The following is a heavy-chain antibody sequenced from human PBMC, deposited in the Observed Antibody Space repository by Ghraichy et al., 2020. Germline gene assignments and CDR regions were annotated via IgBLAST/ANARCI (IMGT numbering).Heavy chain of an antibody. J-gene: IGHJ3*02. V-gene: IGHV3-33*01. D-gene: IGHD2-2*01. CDR2: IWYDGSNK. CDR1: GFTFSSYG. Sequence: GGSLRLSCAASGFTFSSYGMHWVRQAPGKGLEWVAVIWYDGSNKYYADSVKGRFTISRDNSKNTLYLQMNSLRAEDTAVYYCARDARLYCSSTSCPENAFDIWGQGTMVTVSS. CDR3: ARDARLYCSSTSCPENAFDI.